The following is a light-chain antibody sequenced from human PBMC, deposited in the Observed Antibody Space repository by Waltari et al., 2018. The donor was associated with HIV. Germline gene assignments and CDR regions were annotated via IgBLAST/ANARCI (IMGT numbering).Light chain of an antibody. J-gene: IGLJ1*01. CDR3: AVWGDSLNSYV. V-gene: IGLV1-47*01. CDR1: SSNIGSNY. Sequence: QSVLTQPPSASGTPGQRVTISCSGSSSNIGSNYVYWYQQLPGTAPKLLIYRNIQRHSGCPDRFAGSKSGTSASLAISGLRSEDEADYYCAVWGDSLNSYVFGTGTEVTVL. CDR2: RNI.